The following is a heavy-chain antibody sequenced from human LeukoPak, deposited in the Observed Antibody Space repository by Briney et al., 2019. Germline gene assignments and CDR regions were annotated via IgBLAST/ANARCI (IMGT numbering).Heavy chain of an antibody. Sequence: GGSLRLSCAASGFTFSGSAMHWVRQASGKGLGWVGRIRSKANSYATAYAASVKGRFTISRDDSKNTAYLQMNSLKTEDTAVYYCTSGPYCGGDCYLSASYGMDVWGQGTTVTVSS. CDR3: TSGPYCGGDCYLSASYGMDV. J-gene: IGHJ6*02. CDR2: IRSKANSYAT. V-gene: IGHV3-73*01. D-gene: IGHD2-21*02. CDR1: GFTFSGSA.